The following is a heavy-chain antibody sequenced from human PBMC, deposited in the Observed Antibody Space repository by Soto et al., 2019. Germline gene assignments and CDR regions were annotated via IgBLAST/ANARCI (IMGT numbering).Heavy chain of an antibody. V-gene: IGHV4-30-4*01. J-gene: IGHJ6*02. D-gene: IGHD6-13*01. CDR1: GGSISSGDYY. CDR3: ARAAAAAGTYYYYGMDV. CDR2: IYYSGST. Sequence: TVSGGSISSGDYYWSWIRQPPGKGLEWIGYIYYSGSTYYNPSLKSRVTISVDTSKNQFSLKLSSVTAADTAVYYCARAAAAAGTYYYYGMDVWGQGTTVTVSS.